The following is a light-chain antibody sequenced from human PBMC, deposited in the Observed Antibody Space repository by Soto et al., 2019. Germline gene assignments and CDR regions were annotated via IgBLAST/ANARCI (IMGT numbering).Light chain of an antibody. CDR1: QSVTSSY. Sequence: EIVLTQSPGPVSLSPGERATLSCRSSQSVTSSYLAWYQQKPGQAPRLLIYGVSSRATGIPDRFSGSGAGTDFTLTISRLEPEDVAVYYCQQYGDSPLTFGGGTKVDIK. J-gene: IGKJ4*01. V-gene: IGKV3-20*01. CDR3: QQYGDSPLT. CDR2: GVS.